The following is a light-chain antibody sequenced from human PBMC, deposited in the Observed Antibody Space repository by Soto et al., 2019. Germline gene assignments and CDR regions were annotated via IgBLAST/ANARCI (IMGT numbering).Light chain of an antibody. CDR1: QSLSDN. J-gene: IGKJ1*01. V-gene: IGKV3-15*01. CDR3: QQYSKWSPWT. CDR2: RAS. Sequence: EIVMTQSPATLAGSPGETVTLSCRASQSLSDNLAWYQQKPGQAPRLLIFRASTRATGVPARFSGRGSGTEFTLTISGLQSEDFAVYHCQQYSKWSPWTFGPGTKVEIK.